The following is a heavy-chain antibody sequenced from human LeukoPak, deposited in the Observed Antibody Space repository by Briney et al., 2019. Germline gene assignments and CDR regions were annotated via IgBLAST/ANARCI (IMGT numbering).Heavy chain of an antibody. CDR1: GGSISSSSYY. Sequence: SETLSLTCTVSGGSISSSSYYWGWIRQHPGKGLEWIGYIYYSGSTYYNPSLKSRVTISVDTSKNQFSLKLSSVTAADTAVYYCARHAGLNYDFWSGYSESWFDPWGQGTLVTVSS. V-gene: IGHV4-31*03. D-gene: IGHD3-3*01. CDR2: IYYSGST. CDR3: ARHAGLNYDFWSGYSESWFDP. J-gene: IGHJ5*02.